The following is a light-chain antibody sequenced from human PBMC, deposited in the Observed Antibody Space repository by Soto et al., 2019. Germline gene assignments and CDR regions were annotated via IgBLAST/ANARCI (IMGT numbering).Light chain of an antibody. CDR2: AAS. Sequence: DIQMTQSPSSLSASVGGRVTITCRASQTISSYLNWYQQTPGRAPALLIFAASPLQSGVPSRFSGSGSGTDFTLTISSLQPEDFATYYCQQSYSSPYTFGPGTKLEIK. CDR1: QTISSY. CDR3: QQSYSSPYT. J-gene: IGKJ2*01. V-gene: IGKV1-39*01.